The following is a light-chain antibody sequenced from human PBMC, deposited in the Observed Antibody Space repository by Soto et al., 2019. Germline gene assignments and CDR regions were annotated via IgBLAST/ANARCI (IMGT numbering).Light chain of an antibody. J-gene: IGLJ1*01. CDR2: TNN. V-gene: IGLV1-44*01. Sequence: QAVVTQEPSASGTPGQRVTISCSGSSSNIGSNYVNWYQQLPGTAPKLLIHTNNQRPSGVPDRFSGSKSGTSASLAISGLQSEDEADYYCAAWDGSLMWVFGTGTKLTVL. CDR1: SSNIGSNY. CDR3: AAWDGSLMWV.